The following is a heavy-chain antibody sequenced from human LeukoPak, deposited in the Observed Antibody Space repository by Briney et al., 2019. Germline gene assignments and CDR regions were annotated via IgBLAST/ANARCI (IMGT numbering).Heavy chain of an antibody. D-gene: IGHD5-12*01. J-gene: IGHJ4*02. V-gene: IGHV3-30*18. CDR3: AKDLQIGATTTFDY. Sequence: PGGSLRLSCAASGFTFSSYGMHWVRQAPGKGLEWVAVISYDGSNKYYADSVKGRFTISRDNSKNTLYLQMNSLRAEDTAVYYCAKDLQIGATTTFDYWGQGTLVTVSS. CDR2: ISYDGSNK. CDR1: GFTFSSYG.